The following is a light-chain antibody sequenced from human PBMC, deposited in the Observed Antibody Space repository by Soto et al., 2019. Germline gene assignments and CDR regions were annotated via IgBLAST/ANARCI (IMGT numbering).Light chain of an antibody. V-gene: IGKV3-20*01. CDR3: QQYDTSPIT. CDR1: QFVSSKS. Sequence: EIVLTQSPGTLSLSPGESATLLCRASQFVSSKSLAWYQQKPGQAPRLLIFDTSTRATGIPDRFSGSGSGTDCTLTITPQEPEDFAVYYCQQYDTSPITFGQGTRLDIK. CDR2: DTS. J-gene: IGKJ5*01.